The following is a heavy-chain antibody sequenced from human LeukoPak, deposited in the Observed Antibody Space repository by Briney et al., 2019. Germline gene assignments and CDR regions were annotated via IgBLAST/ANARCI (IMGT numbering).Heavy chain of an antibody. Sequence: GGSLRLSCAASGFTFSSYWMHWVRQAPGKGLVWVSFISTSSSYIYYADSVKGRFTISRDNAKNSLYLQMNSLRAEDTAVYYCARDLWLQHNHYMDVWGKGTTVTVSS. CDR1: GFTFSSYW. D-gene: IGHD5-24*01. V-gene: IGHV3-21*01. CDR3: ARDLWLQHNHYMDV. CDR2: ISTSSSYI. J-gene: IGHJ6*03.